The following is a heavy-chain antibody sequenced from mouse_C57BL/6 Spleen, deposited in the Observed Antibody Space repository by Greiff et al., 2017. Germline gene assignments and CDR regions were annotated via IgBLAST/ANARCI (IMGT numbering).Heavy chain of an antibody. CDR1: GFTFSDAW. D-gene: IGHD1-1*01. CDR3: TASYGSSFDD. Sequence: EVMLVESGGGLVQPGGSMKLSCAASGFTFSDAWMDWVRQSPEKGLEWVAEIRNKANNHATYYAESVKGRFTISRDESKSCVYLQMNSLRAEDTGIYYCTASYGSSFDDWGQGTTLTVSS. V-gene: IGHV6-6*01. CDR2: IRNKANNHAT. J-gene: IGHJ2*01.